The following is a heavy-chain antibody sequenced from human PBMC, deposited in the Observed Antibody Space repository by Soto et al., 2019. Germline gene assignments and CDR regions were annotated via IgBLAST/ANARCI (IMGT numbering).Heavy chain of an antibody. J-gene: IGHJ4*02. CDR2: FNPILCFS. Sequence: QVQLVQSGAEVKKPGSSVKVSCKASGDTFNFYTINWVRQAPGLGLEWMGRFNPILCFSNSALKFQGRVTLTADKSTSTAYMVLSSLRSEDTAIYYCATSFGSGSRAFDYWGQGALVTVSS. CDR1: GDTFNFYT. D-gene: IGHD3-10*01. V-gene: IGHV1-69*02. CDR3: ATSFGSGSRAFDY.